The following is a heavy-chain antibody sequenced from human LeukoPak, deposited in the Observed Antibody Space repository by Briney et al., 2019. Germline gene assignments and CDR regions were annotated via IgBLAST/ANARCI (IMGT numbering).Heavy chain of an antibody. CDR3: ARDLRAYCGGDCPFDY. CDR1: GFTFSSYS. V-gene: IGHV3-21*01. CDR2: ISSSSSYI. D-gene: IGHD2-21*01. Sequence: GGSLRLSCAASGFTFSSYSMNWVRQAPGKGLESVSSISSSSSYIYYADSVKGRFTISRDNAKNSLYLQMNSLRAEDTAVYYCARDLRAYCGGDCPFDYWGQGTLVTVSS. J-gene: IGHJ4*02.